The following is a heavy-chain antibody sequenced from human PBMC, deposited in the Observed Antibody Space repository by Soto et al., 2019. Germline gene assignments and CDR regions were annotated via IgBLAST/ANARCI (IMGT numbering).Heavy chain of an antibody. V-gene: IGHV3-30-3*01. D-gene: IGHD3-10*01. CDR1: GFTFSDYS. CDR3: ARDRAGNNWFDP. J-gene: IGHJ5*02. Sequence: GGSLRLSCAASGFTFSDYSMHWVRQAPGKGLEWVAVLSSDGSNKYYADSARGRFTISRDNSENMFYLQMNSLRAEDTALYYCARDRAGNNWFDPWGQGTLVTVSS. CDR2: LSSDGSNK.